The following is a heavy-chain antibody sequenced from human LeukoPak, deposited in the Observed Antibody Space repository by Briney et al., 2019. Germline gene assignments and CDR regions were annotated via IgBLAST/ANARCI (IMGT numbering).Heavy chain of an antibody. CDR2: ISSSGSTI. J-gene: IGHJ4*02. V-gene: IGHV3-11*04. Sequence: GGSLRLSCAASGFTFSDYYMSWNRQAPGKGLEWVSYISSSGSTIYYADSVKGRFTISRDNAKNSLYLQMNSLRAEDTAVYCCARDHGIAALDYWGQGTLVTVSS. CDR1: GFTFSDYY. D-gene: IGHD6-6*01. CDR3: ARDHGIAALDY.